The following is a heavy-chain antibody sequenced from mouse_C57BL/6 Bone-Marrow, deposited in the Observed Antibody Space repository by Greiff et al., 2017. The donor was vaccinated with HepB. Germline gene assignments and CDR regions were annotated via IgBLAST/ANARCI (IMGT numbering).Heavy chain of an antibody. D-gene: IGHD2-3*01. CDR1: GYSITSGYD. V-gene: IGHV3-1*01. CDR3: AREGYDGHDY. CDR2: ISYRGST. J-gene: IGHJ2*01. Sequence: EVQLQQSGPGMVKPSQSLSLTCTVTGYSITSGYDWHWIRHFPGNKLEWMGYISYRGSTNYNPSLKSRISITHDTSKNHFFLKLNSVTTEDTATYYCAREGYDGHDYWGQGTTLTVAS.